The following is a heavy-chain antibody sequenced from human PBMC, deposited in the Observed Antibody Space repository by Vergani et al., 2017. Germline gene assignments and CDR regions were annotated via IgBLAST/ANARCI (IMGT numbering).Heavy chain of an antibody. CDR2: IYSTGST. D-gene: IGHD3-22*01. CDR3: ARMGGYDEGDAFRIGYFDS. V-gene: IGHV4-31*03. CDR1: GDSISSGVYY. Sequence: QVRLQESGPGLVTPSETLSLTCSVSGDSISSGVYYWNWIRQHPGKGLEWIGYIYSTGSTHHNPSLRRRINMSVDTSKNQFSLKLNSVTAADTAMYYCARMGGYDEGDAFRIGYFDSWGPGILVTVSS. J-gene: IGHJ4*02.